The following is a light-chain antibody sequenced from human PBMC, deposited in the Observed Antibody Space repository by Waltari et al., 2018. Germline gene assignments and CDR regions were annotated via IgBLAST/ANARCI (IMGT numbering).Light chain of an antibody. CDR2: GST. CDR1: GSNIGAGHA. V-gene: IGLV1-40*01. Sequence: QSVLTQPPSVSGAPGQRVTISCTGSGSNIGAGHAVPWYQQLPRAAPKLLIYGSTSRPLGVPDRFFGSTSGTSASLAITGLQAEDEADYYCQSYDTSLRVVFGGGTKLTVL. CDR3: QSYDTSLRVV. J-gene: IGLJ2*01.